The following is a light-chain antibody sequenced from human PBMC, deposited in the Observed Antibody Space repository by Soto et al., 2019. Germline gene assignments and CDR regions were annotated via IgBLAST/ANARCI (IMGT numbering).Light chain of an antibody. CDR3: ISSAGSSIWV. J-gene: IGLJ3*02. Sequence: QSALTQPPSAYGSPGQSVTISCTGTSSDVGAYNYVSWYQQHPGKAPKLMIYDVSKRPSGVPDRFSGSKSGNTASLTVSGLQAEDEADFYCISSAGSSIWVFGGGTKLTVL. CDR1: SSDVGAYNY. V-gene: IGLV2-8*01. CDR2: DVS.